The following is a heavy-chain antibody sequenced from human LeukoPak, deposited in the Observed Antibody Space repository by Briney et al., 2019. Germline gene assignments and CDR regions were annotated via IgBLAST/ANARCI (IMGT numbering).Heavy chain of an antibody. CDR2: IWYDGSNE. D-gene: IGHD2-2*02. J-gene: IGHJ5*02. Sequence: GGSLRLSCGASGFSFSSYGMHWVRQAPGKGLEWVAFIWYDGSNEYYADSVKGRFTISRDNSKNTLYLQMNSLRAEDTAVYHCAKDLYCSSTSCYRGHWFDPWGQGTLVTVSS. CDR3: AKDLYCSSTSCYRGHWFDP. V-gene: IGHV3-30*02. CDR1: GFSFSSYG.